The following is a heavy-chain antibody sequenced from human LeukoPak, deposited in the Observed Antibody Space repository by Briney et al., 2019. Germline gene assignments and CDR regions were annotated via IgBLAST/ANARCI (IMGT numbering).Heavy chain of an antibody. CDR2: IRQDGSKI. J-gene: IGHJ3*02. V-gene: IGHV3-7*01. D-gene: IGHD5-12*01. CDR3: AKAQWLVAFDI. CDR1: GFTFSTYW. Sequence: PGGSLRLSCAASGFTFSTYWMSWVRQAPGKGLEWVANIRQDGSKIYYVDSVKGRFTISRDNAKNSLYLQMNNLRAEDTAVSYCAKAQWLVAFDIWGQGTMVTVSS.